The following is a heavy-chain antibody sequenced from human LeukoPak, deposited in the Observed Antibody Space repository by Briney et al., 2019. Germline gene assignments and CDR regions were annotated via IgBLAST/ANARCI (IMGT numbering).Heavy chain of an antibody. Sequence: PSETLSLTCTVSGGSISSGDYYWSWIRQPPGKGLEWIGYIYYSGSTYYNPSLKSRVTISVDTSKNQFSLKLSSVTAADTAVYYCARVGGYDADLFDYWGQGTLVTVSS. D-gene: IGHD5-12*01. CDR3: ARVGGYDADLFDY. J-gene: IGHJ4*02. V-gene: IGHV4-30-4*08. CDR2: IYYSGST. CDR1: GGSISSGDYY.